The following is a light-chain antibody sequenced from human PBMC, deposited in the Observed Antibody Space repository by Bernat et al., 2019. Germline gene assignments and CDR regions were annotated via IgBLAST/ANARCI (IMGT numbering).Light chain of an antibody. CDR1: SSDVGGYNY. V-gene: IGLV2-8*01. Sequence: QSALTQPPSASGSPGQSVTISCTGASSDVGGYNYVSWYQQHPDKAPKLIIYEVSKRPSGVPDRFSGSKSGNTASLTISGLQADDEADYYCSSYAGKNNVVFGGGTKLTV. CDR3: SSYAGKNNVV. CDR2: EVS. J-gene: IGLJ2*01.